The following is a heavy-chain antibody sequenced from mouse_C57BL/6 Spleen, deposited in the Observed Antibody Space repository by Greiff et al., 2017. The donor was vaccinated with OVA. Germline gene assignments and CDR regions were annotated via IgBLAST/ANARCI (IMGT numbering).Heavy chain of an antibody. CDR3: ARSSGYFDY. D-gene: IGHD3-2*02. CDR2: INPYNGGT. Sequence: EVQLQQSGPVLVKPGASVKMSCKASGYTFTDYYMNWVKQSHGKSLEWIGVINPYNGGTSYNQKFKVKATLTVDKSSRTAYMELNSLTSEDSSVYYCARSSGYFDYWGQGTTLTVSS. J-gene: IGHJ2*01. V-gene: IGHV1-19*01. CDR1: GYTFTDYY.